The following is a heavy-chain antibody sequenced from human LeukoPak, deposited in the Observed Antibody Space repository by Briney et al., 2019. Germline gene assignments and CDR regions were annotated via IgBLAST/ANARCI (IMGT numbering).Heavy chain of an antibody. Sequence: GRSLRLSCAASGFTFDDYAMHWVRQAPGKGLEWVSGLSWNSGSIGYADSVKGRFTISRDNAKNSLYLQMNSLSAEDTALYYCAKDIERYCSSTSCYGAFDIWGQGTMVTVSS. CDR2: LSWNSGSI. CDR3: AKDIERYCSSTSCYGAFDI. D-gene: IGHD2-2*01. J-gene: IGHJ3*02. V-gene: IGHV3-9*01. CDR1: GFTFDDYA.